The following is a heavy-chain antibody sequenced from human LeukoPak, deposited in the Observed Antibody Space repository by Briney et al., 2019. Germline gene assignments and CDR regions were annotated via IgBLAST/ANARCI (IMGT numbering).Heavy chain of an antibody. D-gene: IGHD6-6*01. CDR1: GFTFSSYS. CDR2: ISTTSSYI. Sequence: GGSLRLSCAASGFTFSSYSMNWVRQAPGKGLEWVACISTTSSYIYHADSLKGRFTISRDDAKNSLYLQMNSLRAEDTAVYFCARDEYSSSPGYFDYWAQGTLVTVSS. CDR3: ARDEYSSSPGYFDY. J-gene: IGHJ4*02. V-gene: IGHV3-21*01.